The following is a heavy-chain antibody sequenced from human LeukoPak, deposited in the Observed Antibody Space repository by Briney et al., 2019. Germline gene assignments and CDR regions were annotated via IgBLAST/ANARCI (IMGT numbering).Heavy chain of an antibody. CDR3: ARGPEWFFDY. Sequence: PGGSLRLSCAASGFTFSSYAMHWVRQAPGKGLEYVSAISSNGGSTYYANSVKGRFTISRDNPKNTLYLQMGSLRAEDMAVYYCARGPEWFFDYWGQGTLVTVSS. CDR1: GFTFSSYA. J-gene: IGHJ4*02. V-gene: IGHV3-64*01. CDR2: ISSNGGST. D-gene: IGHD2-8*01.